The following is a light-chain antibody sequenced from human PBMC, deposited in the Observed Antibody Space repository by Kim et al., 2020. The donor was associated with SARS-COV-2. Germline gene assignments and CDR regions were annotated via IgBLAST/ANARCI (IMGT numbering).Light chain of an antibody. Sequence: RATINCKSSQSVLYSSNNKNYLAWYQQKPGQPPKLLIYWASTRESGVPDRFSGSGSGTDFTLTISSLQAEDVAVYYCKQYYSTPHTFGQGTKLEI. CDR2: WAS. CDR3: KQYYSTPHT. CDR1: QSVLYSSNNKNY. J-gene: IGKJ2*01. V-gene: IGKV4-1*01.